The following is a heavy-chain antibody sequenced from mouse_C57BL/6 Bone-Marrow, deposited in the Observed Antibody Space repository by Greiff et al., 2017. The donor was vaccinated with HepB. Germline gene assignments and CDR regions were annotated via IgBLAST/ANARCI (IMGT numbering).Heavy chain of an antibody. D-gene: IGHD1-1*01. CDR2: IDPSDSYT. J-gene: IGHJ3*01. CDR1: GYTFTSYW. Sequence: QVQLQQPGAELVRPGPSVKLSCKASGYTFTSYWMHWVKQRPGQGLEWIGVIDPSDSYTNYNQKFKGKATLTVDTSSSTAYMQLSSLTSEDSAVYYCAREIYYYGRGFAYWGQGTLVTVSA. CDR3: AREIYYYGRGFAY. V-gene: IGHV1-59*01.